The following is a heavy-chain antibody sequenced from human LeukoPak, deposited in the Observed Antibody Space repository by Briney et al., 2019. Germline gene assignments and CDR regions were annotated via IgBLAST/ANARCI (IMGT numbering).Heavy chain of an antibody. CDR1: GFTFSSYG. Sequence: PGGSLRLSCAASGFTFSSYGMHWVRHAPGKGLEWVSGINWNGGSTGYADSVKGRFTISRDNAKNSLYLQMNSLRAEDTALYYCARYSSGSIAYALDIWGQGTMVTVSS. CDR2: INWNGGST. D-gene: IGHD6-19*01. V-gene: IGHV3-20*04. J-gene: IGHJ3*02. CDR3: ARYSSGSIAYALDI.